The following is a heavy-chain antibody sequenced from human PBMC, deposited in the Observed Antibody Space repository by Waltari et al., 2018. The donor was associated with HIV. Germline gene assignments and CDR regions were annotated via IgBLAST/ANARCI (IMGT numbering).Heavy chain of an antibody. CDR3: AKDLYCSGGNCYSRVLDS. V-gene: IGHV3-23*04. J-gene: IGHJ4*02. D-gene: IGHD2-15*01. CDR1: GFPFSKYA. CDR2: ISGSGGST. Sequence: EVQVVESGGGLVQPGGSLSLSCAALGFPFSKYAMSGVRQAPGKGLEWVAAISGSGGSTHYADSVKGRFTISRDSSKNTLDLQMNSLRAEDTAVYFCAKDLYCSGGNCYSRVLDSWGQGTLVTVSS.